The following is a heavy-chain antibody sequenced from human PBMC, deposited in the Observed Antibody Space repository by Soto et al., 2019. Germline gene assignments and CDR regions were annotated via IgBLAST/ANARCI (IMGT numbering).Heavy chain of an antibody. Sequence: SVKVSCKASGGTFSSYAISWVRQAPGQGLEWMGGIIPIFGTANYAQKFLGRVTITADESTSTAYMELSSLRSEDTAVYYCARLVGRRFLEWLSDGMDVWGQGTTVTVSS. V-gene: IGHV1-69*13. CDR2: IIPIFGTA. J-gene: IGHJ6*02. CDR3: ARLVGRRFLEWLSDGMDV. CDR1: GGTFSSYA. D-gene: IGHD3-3*01.